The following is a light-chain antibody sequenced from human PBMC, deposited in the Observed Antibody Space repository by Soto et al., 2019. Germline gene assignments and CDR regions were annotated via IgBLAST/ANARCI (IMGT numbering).Light chain of an antibody. Sequence: EIVMTQSPATLSVSPGERATLSWRASQSVSSSLAWYQQKPGQAPRLLIYGASTRATGIPARFSGSGSGTEFTLTITSLQSEDFAVSYCQQYNNLPPFTFGGGTKVEIQ. J-gene: IGKJ4*01. CDR3: QQYNNLPPFT. V-gene: IGKV3-15*01. CDR1: QSVSSS. CDR2: GAS.